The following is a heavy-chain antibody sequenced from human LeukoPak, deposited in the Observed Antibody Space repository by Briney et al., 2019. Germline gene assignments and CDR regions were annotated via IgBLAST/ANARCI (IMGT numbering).Heavy chain of an antibody. CDR1: GFTFSSYA. CDR3: AKDWAAAGTFYYYYYGMDV. J-gene: IGHJ6*02. V-gene: IGHV3-23*01. CDR2: ISGSGGST. D-gene: IGHD6-13*01. Sequence: PGGSLRLSCAASGFTFSSYAMSWVRQAPGKGLEWVSAISGSGGSTYYADSVKGRFTISRDNSKNTLYLQTNSLRAEDTAVYYCAKDWAAAGTFYYYYYGMDVWGQGTTVTVSS.